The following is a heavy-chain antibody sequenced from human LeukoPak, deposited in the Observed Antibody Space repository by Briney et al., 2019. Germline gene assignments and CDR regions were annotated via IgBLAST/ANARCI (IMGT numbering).Heavy chain of an antibody. CDR3: ARGRTYDSGSFY. CDR2: INHSGST. J-gene: IGHJ4*02. CDR1: SGSFNGYY. Sequence: SATLSLTCAVYSGSFNGYYWSWIRQPPGKRLEWIGEINHSGSTNYNPSLKSRVTISVDTSKNQFSLKLSSVTAADTAVYYCARGRTYDSGSFYWGQGTRVTVSS. V-gene: IGHV4-34*01. D-gene: IGHD3-10*01.